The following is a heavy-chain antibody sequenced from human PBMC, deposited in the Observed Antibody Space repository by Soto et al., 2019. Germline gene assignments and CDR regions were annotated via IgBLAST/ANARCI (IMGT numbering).Heavy chain of an antibody. J-gene: IGHJ6*02. Sequence: QVPLVESGGGVVQPGRSLRLACAASKFAFGSYAMHWVRQAPGKGLEWVAVISVDGETKYYIDSVKGRFTISRDNSKNTLYLQMNSLRPEDTAVYYCARDTTVAGPYFHGLDVWGQGTTVTVSS. V-gene: IGHV3-30*04. D-gene: IGHD6-19*01. CDR2: ISVDGETK. CDR1: KFAFGSYA. CDR3: ARDTTVAGPYFHGLDV.